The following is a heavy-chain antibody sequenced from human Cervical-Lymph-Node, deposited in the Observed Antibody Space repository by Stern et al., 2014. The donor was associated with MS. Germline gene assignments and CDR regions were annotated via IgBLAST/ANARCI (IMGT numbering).Heavy chain of an antibody. CDR1: GGTFSSYA. J-gene: IGHJ3*02. D-gene: IGHD3-16*02. CDR2: IIPIFGKA. V-gene: IGHV1-69*01. CDR3: ARGDLITFGGVIVISAFDI. Sequence: VQLVESGAEVKKPGSSVKVSCKASGGTFSSYAISWVRQAPGQGLEWMGGIIPIFGKANYAQKFQGRVTITADESTSTAYMELSSLRSEDTAVYYCARGDLITFGGVIVISAFDIWGQGTMVTVSS.